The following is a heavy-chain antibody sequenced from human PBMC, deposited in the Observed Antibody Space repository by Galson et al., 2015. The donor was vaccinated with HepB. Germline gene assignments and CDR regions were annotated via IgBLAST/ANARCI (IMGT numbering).Heavy chain of an antibody. J-gene: IGHJ4*02. CDR1: GFTVSSNY. D-gene: IGHD3-22*01. V-gene: IGHV3-66*04. Sequence: SLRLSCAASGFTVSSNYMSWVRQAPGKGLEWVSVIYSGGSTYYADSVKGRFTISRDNSKNTLYLQMNSLRAEDTAVYYCASQTYYYDSSGYYYGDYWGQGTLATVSS. CDR3: ASQTYYYDSSGYYYGDY. CDR2: IYSGGST.